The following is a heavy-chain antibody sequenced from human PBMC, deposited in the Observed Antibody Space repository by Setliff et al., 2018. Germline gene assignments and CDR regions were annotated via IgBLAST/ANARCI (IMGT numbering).Heavy chain of an antibody. D-gene: IGHD3-3*01. CDR1: GASISSSSYY. CDR3: ARTDDYYNFYAY. Sequence: PSETLSLTCTVSGASISSSSYYWAWIRQPPGRGLELIGSIFYGGSTYYNPSLKSRVTISIDASKNQFSLKLDSVTAADTAVYDCARTDDYYNFYAYWGQGTLVTVSS. J-gene: IGHJ4*02. V-gene: IGHV4-39*07. CDR2: IFYGGST.